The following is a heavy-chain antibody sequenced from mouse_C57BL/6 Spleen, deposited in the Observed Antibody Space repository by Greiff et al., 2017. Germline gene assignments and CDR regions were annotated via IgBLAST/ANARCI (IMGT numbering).Heavy chain of an antibody. J-gene: IGHJ4*01. CDR1: GFTFSNYW. CDR3: TGWLPDDYYAMDY. V-gene: IGHV6-3*01. CDR2: IRLKSDNYAT. Sequence: EVKVEESGGGLVQPGGSMKLSCVASGFTFSNYWMNWVRQSPEKGLEWVAQIRLKSDNYATHYAESVKGRFTISRDDSKSSVYLQMNNLRAEDTGIYYCTGWLPDDYYAMDYWGQGTSVTVSS. D-gene: IGHD2-2*01.